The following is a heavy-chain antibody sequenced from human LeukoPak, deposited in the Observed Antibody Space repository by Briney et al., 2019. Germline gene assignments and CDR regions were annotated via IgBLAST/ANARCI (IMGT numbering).Heavy chain of an antibody. J-gene: IGHJ4*02. CDR1: GFTFSSCA. D-gene: IGHD6-19*01. V-gene: IGHV3-23*01. CDR2: ISGSGGST. CDR3: AKAQYSSGWYWGDFDY. Sequence: GGSLRLSCAASGFTFSSCAMSWVRQAPGKGLEWVSAISGSGGSTYYADSVKGRFTISKDNSKNTLYLQMNSLRAEDTAAYYCAKAQYSSGWYWGDFDYWGQGTLVTVSS.